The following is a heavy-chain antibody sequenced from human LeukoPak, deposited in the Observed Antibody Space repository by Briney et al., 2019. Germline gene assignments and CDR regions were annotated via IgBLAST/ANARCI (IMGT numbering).Heavy chain of an antibody. J-gene: IGHJ3*02. D-gene: IGHD4-17*01. Sequence: SETLSLTCTVSGGSISSYYRSWIRQPAGKGLEWIGRIYTSGSTNYNPSLKSRVTMSVDTSKNQFSLKLSSVTAADTAVYYCARDPDYGDAFDIWGQGTMVTVSS. CDR1: GGSISSYY. CDR3: ARDPDYGDAFDI. CDR2: IYTSGST. V-gene: IGHV4-4*07.